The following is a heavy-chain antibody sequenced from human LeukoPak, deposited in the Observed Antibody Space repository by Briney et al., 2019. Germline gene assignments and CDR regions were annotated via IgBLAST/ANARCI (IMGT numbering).Heavy chain of an antibody. CDR2: ISAYNGNT. Sequence: ASVKVSCKASGYTFTSYGISWVRQAPGQGLEWMGWISAYNGNTNYAQKLQGRVTITRDTSASTAYMELSSLRSEDTAVYYCARDRPLQNYYYYYGMDVWGQGTTVTVSS. CDR1: GYTFTSYG. V-gene: IGHV1-18*01. J-gene: IGHJ6*02. CDR3: ARDRPLQNYYYYYGMDV. D-gene: IGHD4-11*01.